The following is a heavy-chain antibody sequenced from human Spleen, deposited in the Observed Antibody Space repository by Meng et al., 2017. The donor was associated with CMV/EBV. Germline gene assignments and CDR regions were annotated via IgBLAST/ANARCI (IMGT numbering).Heavy chain of an antibody. J-gene: IGHJ5*02. CDR1: GFTFGDYA. CDR2: IRSKAYGGTT. V-gene: IGHV3-49*04. D-gene: IGHD5-12*01. CDR3: TKVYSGYDSNYNWFDP. Sequence: GESLKISCTASGFTFGDYALSWVRQGPGKGLEWVGFIRSKAYGGTTEYAASVKGRFTISRDDSKSIAYLQMNSLKTEDTAVYYCTKVYSGYDSNYNWFDPWGQGTLVTVSS.